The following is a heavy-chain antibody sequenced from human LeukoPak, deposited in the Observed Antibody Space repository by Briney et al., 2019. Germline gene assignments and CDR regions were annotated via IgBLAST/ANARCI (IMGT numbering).Heavy chain of an antibody. D-gene: IGHD1-26*01. CDR2: INPNSGNT. CDR3: ARDWKHVGATDTLFDY. J-gene: IGHJ4*02. CDR1: GYTFTSYD. Sequence: ASVKVSCKASGYTFTSYDINRVRQATGQGLEWMGWINPNSGNTGYAQEFQGRVTMTMNTSISTAYMELSSLASEDTAVYYCARDWKHVGATDTLFDYWGQGTLVTVSS. V-gene: IGHV1-8*01.